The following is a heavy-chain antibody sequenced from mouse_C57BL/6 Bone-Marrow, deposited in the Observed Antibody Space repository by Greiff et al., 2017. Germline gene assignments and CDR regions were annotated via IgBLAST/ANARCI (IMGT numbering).Heavy chain of an antibody. V-gene: IGHV1-39*01. CDR1: GYSFTDYN. Sequence: VQLKQSGPELVKPGASVQISCKASGYSFTDYNMNWVKQSNGKSLEWIGVINPNYGTTSYNQKFKGKATLTVDQSSSTAYMQLNSLTSEDSAVSYCAYYSNYVDFDYWGQGTTLTVSS. J-gene: IGHJ2*01. CDR3: AYYSNYVDFDY. D-gene: IGHD2-5*01. CDR2: INPNYGTT.